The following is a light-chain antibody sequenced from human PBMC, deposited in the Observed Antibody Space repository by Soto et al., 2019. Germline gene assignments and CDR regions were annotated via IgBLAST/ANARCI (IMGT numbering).Light chain of an antibody. CDR1: SSDVGGYNY. V-gene: IGLV2-11*01. CDR2: DAS. J-gene: IGLJ1*01. CDR3: CSYAGSYTLYV. Sequence: SVLTQPRSVSGSPGQSVTISCTGTSSDVGGYNYVSWYQQHPGKAPKLMIYDASNRPSGVPDRFSGSKSGNTASLTISGLQAEDEADYYCCSYAGSYTLYVFGTGTKVTVL.